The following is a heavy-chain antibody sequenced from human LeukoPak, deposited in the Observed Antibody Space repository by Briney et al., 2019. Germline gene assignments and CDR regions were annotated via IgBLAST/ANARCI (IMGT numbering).Heavy chain of an antibody. CDR2: IYYSGNT. CDR1: GGSISSYY. D-gene: IGHD5-12*01. CDR3: AREWHHVFDY. J-gene: IGHJ4*02. V-gene: IGHV4-59*12. Sequence: PSETLSLTCTVSGGSISSYYWSWIRQPPGKGLEWIGYIYYSGNTNYNPSLKSRVTISVDTSKNQFSLKLSSVTAADTAVYYCAREWHHVFDYWGQGNLVTVSS.